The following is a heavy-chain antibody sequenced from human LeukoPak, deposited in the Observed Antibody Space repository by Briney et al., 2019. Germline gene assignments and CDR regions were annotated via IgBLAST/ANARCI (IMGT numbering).Heavy chain of an antibody. CDR1: GFSFSSYN. CDR2: IRYDGSNK. Sequence: GGSLRLSCEASGFSFSSYNMDWVRQAPGKGLEWVAFIRYDGSNKYYADSVKGRFTISRDNSKNTLYLQMNSLRAEDTAVYYCAKVVGSGSRNFDYWGQGTLVTVSS. D-gene: IGHD3-10*01. CDR3: AKVVGSGSRNFDY. V-gene: IGHV3-30*02. J-gene: IGHJ4*02.